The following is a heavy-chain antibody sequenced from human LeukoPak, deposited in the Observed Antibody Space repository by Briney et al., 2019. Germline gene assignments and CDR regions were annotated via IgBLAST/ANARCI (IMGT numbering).Heavy chain of an antibody. CDR2: IRSNAYGGAT. V-gene: IGHV3-15*07. CDR1: GFTFSSYS. CDR3: TRGSNRDDSSDLDC. D-gene: IGHD3-22*01. J-gene: IGHJ4*02. Sequence: PGGSLRLSCAASGFTFSSYSMNWVRQAPGKGLEWVGRIRSNAYGGATESAAPVTGRFTISRDDSENTLYLQMNSLKIEDTAVYYCTRGSNRDDSSDLDCWGQGTLVTVSS.